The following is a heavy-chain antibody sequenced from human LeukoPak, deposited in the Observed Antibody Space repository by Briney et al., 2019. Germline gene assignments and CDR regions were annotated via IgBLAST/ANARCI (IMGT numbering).Heavy chain of an antibody. CDR2: ITGGHYAT. J-gene: IGHJ5*02. CDR3: TKDPNGDYIGAFDP. Sequence: GGSLRLSCAASGSSFSSFAMTWVRQAPGKGLEWVSSITGGHYATYNTDSVKGRFTISRDNAKNTLYLQMNSLRADDTAIYYCTKDPNGDYIGAFDPWGQGTLVTVSS. D-gene: IGHD4-17*01. V-gene: IGHV3-23*01. CDR1: GSSFSSFA.